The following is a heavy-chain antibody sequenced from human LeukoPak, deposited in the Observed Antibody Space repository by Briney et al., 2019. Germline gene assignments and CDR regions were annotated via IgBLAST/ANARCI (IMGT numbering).Heavy chain of an antibody. Sequence: PSETLSLTCTVSGGSISSSSYYWGWIRQPPGKGLEWIGSIYYSGSTYYNPSLKSRVTISVDTSKNQFPLKLSSVTAADTAVYYCARGRNTAMADWGYYYGMDVWGQGTTVTVSS. CDR3: ARGRNTAMADWGYYYGMDV. J-gene: IGHJ6*02. CDR2: IYYSGST. V-gene: IGHV4-39*06. D-gene: IGHD5-18*01. CDR1: GGSISSSSYY.